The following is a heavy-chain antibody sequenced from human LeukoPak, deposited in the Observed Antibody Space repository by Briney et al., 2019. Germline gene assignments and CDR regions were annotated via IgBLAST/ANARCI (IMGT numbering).Heavy chain of an antibody. Sequence: GGSLRLSCAASGFTFTTYWMSWVRQAPGKGLEWVAVISYDGSNKYYADSVKGRFTISRDNSKNTLYLQMNSLRAEDTAVYHCARDPWAVAGMGDYWGQGTLVTVSS. J-gene: IGHJ4*02. CDR2: ISYDGSNK. CDR3: ARDPWAVAGMGDY. D-gene: IGHD6-19*01. V-gene: IGHV3-30*03. CDR1: GFTFTTYW.